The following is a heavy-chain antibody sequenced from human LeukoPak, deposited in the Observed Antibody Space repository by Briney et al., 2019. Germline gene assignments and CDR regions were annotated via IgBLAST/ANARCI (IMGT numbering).Heavy chain of an antibody. V-gene: IGHV1-18*01. D-gene: IGHD5-18*01. CDR1: GYTFTSYG. Sequence: GASVKVSCKASGYTFTSYGISWVRQAPGQGLEWMGWISAYNGNTNYAQRLQGRVTMTRDTSISTAYMELSRLRSDDTAVYYCARVPREYRYGIYDYWGQGTLVTVPS. CDR2: ISAYNGNT. CDR3: ARVPREYRYGIYDY. J-gene: IGHJ4*02.